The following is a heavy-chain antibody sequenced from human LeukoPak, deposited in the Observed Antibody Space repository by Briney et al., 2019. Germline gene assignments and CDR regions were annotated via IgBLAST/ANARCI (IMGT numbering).Heavy chain of an antibody. CDR1: GGTFSSYA. CDR2: IIPIFGTA. Sequence: SVKVSCKASGGTFSSYAISWVRQAPGQGLEWMGGIIPIFGTANYAQKFQGRVTITTDESTSTAFMELSSLRSEDTAVYYCARGRVAASVIDYWGQGTLVTVSS. CDR3: ARGRVAASVIDY. V-gene: IGHV1-69*05. D-gene: IGHD6-13*01. J-gene: IGHJ4*02.